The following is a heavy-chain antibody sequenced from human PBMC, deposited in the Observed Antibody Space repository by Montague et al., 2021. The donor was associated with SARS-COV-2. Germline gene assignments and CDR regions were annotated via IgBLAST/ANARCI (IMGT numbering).Heavy chain of an antibody. D-gene: IGHD3-22*01. CDR1: GGSFGDDH. V-gene: IGHV4-34*01. CDR3: ARGHLSVSMIVVVFTSASYYFDY. Sequence: SETFSLTCGVYGGSFGDDHWSWIRQPPGKGLEWIGDIKQSGSTNYNPSLKSRVTISVDTSKNQFSLKLTSVTAADTAVYFCARGHLSVSMIVVVFTSASYYFDYWGQGAQVTVSS. J-gene: IGHJ4*02. CDR2: IKQSGST.